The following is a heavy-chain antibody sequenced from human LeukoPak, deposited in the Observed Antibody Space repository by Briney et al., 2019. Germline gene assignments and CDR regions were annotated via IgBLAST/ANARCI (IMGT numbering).Heavy chain of an antibody. CDR3: ARALASAGHIIRYSFDY. CDR1: GFTFSSYV. D-gene: IGHD6-13*01. Sequence: PGRSLRLSCAASGFTFSSYVMHWVRQAPGKGLEWVALISYGGSNEYYADSVKGRFTISRDTSKNTLYLEMNSLRAEDTAVFYCARALASAGHIIRYSFDYWGQGTLVTVSS. V-gene: IGHV3-30-3*01. J-gene: IGHJ4*02. CDR2: ISYGGSNE.